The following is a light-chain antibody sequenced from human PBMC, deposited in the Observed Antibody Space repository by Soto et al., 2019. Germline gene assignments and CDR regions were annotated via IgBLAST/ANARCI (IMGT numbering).Light chain of an antibody. CDR3: QQYNTWPRT. CDR2: SAS. V-gene: IGKV3-15*01. J-gene: IGKJ1*01. Sequence: EIVMTQSPATLSVSPGQGVTISCRASQPISRNLAWYQQKPGQAPRLLIYSASTRHTDIPSRFSGGGSGTEFTLTISSLQSEDFAIYFCQQYNTWPRTFGQGTKVDIK. CDR1: QPISRN.